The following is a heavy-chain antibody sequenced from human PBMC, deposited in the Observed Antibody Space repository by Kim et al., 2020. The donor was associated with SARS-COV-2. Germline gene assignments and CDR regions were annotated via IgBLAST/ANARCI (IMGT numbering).Heavy chain of an antibody. J-gene: IGHJ4*02. V-gene: IGHV3-30*18. CDR3: AKGFCTSGPNCAWDCYLAV. CDR1: GFTSSTYA. Sequence: GGSLRLSCAASGFTSSTYAMHWVRQAPGKGPEWVAVISKDGNNKYYADSVKGRFTISRDNSKNTLFLQKDSLRPEDTAVYYCAKGFCTSGPNCAWDCYLAVWGQGTLVTVSS. D-gene: IGHD2-2*01. CDR2: ISKDGNNK.